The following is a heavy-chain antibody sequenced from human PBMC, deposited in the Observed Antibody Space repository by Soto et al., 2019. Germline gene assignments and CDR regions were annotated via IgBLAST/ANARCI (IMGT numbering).Heavy chain of an antibody. CDR2: MNPNSGNT. D-gene: IGHD5-12*01. J-gene: IGHJ6*02. V-gene: IGHV1-8*01. CDR1: GYAFTSYD. Sequence: GGSVKGSWKASGYAFTSYDINLVRQATGQGLEWMGWMNPNSGNTGYAQKFQGRVTMTRNTSISTAYMELSSLRSEDTAVYYCARGKWRVATIFYYYGMDVWGQGTTVTVSS. CDR3: ARGKWRVATIFYYYGMDV.